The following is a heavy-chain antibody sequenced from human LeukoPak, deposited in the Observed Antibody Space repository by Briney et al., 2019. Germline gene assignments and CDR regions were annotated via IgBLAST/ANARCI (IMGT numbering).Heavy chain of an antibody. J-gene: IGHJ4*02. V-gene: IGHV1-46*01. D-gene: IGHD2-2*01. CDR1: GYTFTGYY. CDR2: INPSGGST. Sequence: EASVKVSCKASGYTFTGYYMHWVRQAPGQGLEWMGIINPSGGSTSYAQKFQGRVTMTRDTSTSTVYMELSSLRSEDTAVYYCARQSAALTFDYWGQGTLVTVSS. CDR3: ARQSAALTFDY.